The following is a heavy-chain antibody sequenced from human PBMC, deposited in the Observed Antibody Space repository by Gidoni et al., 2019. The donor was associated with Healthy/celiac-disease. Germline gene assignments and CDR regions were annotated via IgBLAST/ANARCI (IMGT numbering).Heavy chain of an antibody. Sequence: EVQLVESGGGLVQPGGALRLSCAASGFTFSSYSMNWVRQAPGKGLEWVSYISSSSSTIYYADSVKGRFTISRDNAKNSLYLQMNSLRDEDTAVYYCARDGAARLLDAFDIWGQGTMVTVSS. CDR2: ISSSSSTI. CDR3: ARDGAARLLDAFDI. D-gene: IGHD6-6*01. V-gene: IGHV3-48*02. CDR1: GFTFSSYS. J-gene: IGHJ3*02.